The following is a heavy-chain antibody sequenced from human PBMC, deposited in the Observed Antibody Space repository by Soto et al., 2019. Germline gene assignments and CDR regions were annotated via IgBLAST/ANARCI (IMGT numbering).Heavy chain of an antibody. V-gene: IGHV3-33*01. CDR2: IWYDGSSK. D-gene: IGHD3-10*01. CDR1: GFTFRSYG. CDR3: ARDSYGSGNYVIFDI. J-gene: IGHJ3*02. Sequence: GGSLRLSCAASGFTFRSYGMHWVRQAPGKGLEWVAVIWYDGSSKYYADSVKGRFTISRDNSKNTLYLQMNSLRAEDTAVYYCARDSYGSGNYVIFDIWGQGTLVT.